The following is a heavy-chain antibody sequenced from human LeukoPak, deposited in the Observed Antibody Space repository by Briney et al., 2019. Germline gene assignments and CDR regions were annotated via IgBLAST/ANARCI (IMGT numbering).Heavy chain of an antibody. Sequence: GGSLGLSCAASGFTFDDYAFHWVRQAPGKGLEWVALIRHDGSNEYYVDSVKGRFTTSRDNSKSTVYLQMNSLRVEDTAIYYCARDWGRGTSGSGWYNWFDPWGQGTLVTVSS. CDR2: IRHDGSNE. D-gene: IGHD6-19*01. CDR3: ARDWGRGTSGSGWYNWFDP. V-gene: IGHV3-30*02. J-gene: IGHJ5*02. CDR1: GFTFDDYA.